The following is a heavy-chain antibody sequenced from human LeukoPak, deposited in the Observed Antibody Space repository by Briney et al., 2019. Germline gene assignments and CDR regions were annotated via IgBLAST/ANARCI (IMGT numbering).Heavy chain of an antibody. Sequence: GGSLRLSCAASGFTFSSYGMHWVRQASGKGLEWVAVISYDGSNKYYADSVKGRFTISRDNSKNTLYLQMNSLRAEDTAVYYCAKAGHYCSSTSCRYYYYYYGMDVWGQGTTVTVSS. CDR3: AKAGHYCSSTSCRYYYYYYGMDV. CDR2: ISYDGSNK. D-gene: IGHD2-2*01. CDR1: GFTFSSYG. V-gene: IGHV3-30*18. J-gene: IGHJ6*02.